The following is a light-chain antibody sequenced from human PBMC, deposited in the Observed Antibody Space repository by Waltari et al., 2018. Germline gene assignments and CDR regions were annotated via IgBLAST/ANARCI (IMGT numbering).Light chain of an antibody. J-gene: IGKJ2*03. CDR3: MQGTHFPYS. CDR1: QSLLHSNGNTY. V-gene: IGKV2-30*02. Sequence: DVVMTQSLLSLPITPGQPASITCRSSQSLLHSNGNTYLSWFLQKPGQPPRRLIYKVSNRDSGVPDRFSGSGAGTDFTLKISRVEAEDVGVYYCMQGTHFPYSFGQGTKVEIK. CDR2: KVS.